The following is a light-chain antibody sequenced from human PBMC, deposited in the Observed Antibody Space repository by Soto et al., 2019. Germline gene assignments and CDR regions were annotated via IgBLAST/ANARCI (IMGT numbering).Light chain of an antibody. CDR2: AAS. CDR1: QGISSY. J-gene: IGKJ1*01. Sequence: IQMTQSPSPLSASTGGRVTITCRASQGISSYLAWYQQKPGKAPKLLIYAASTLQSGVPSRFSGSGSGTDFTLTISCLQSEDFATYYCQQYYSYPPWTFGQGTKVDIK. V-gene: IGKV1-8*01. CDR3: QQYYSYPPWT.